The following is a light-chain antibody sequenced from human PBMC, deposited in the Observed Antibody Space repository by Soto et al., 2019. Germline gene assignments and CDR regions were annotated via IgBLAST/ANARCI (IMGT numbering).Light chain of an antibody. Sequence: IGLTQSPATLSVSPGERVILSCRASQSVDISLAWYQQKPGQAPRLLIYGASTRATDMPGTFSGRGSGTEFTLTITSLRPEDFGVYYCQQYRSWPRTFGQGTKVDI. V-gene: IGKV3-15*01. CDR3: QQYRSWPRT. CDR1: QSVDIS. CDR2: GAS. J-gene: IGKJ1*01.